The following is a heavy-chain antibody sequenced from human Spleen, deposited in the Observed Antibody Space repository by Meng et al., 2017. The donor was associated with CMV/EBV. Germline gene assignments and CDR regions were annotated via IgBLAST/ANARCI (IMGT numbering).Heavy chain of an antibody. Sequence: SETLSLTCTVSGGSVSSGSYCWSWIRQPPGKGLECIGYVYYSGSTNYNPSLKSRVTISVDTPKNQFSLRLSSVTAADTAVYYCARGGDDFWSGYYLGWFDPWGQGTLVTVSS. V-gene: IGHV4-61*01. CDR1: GGSVSSGSYC. CDR2: VYYSGST. J-gene: IGHJ5*02. CDR3: ARGGDDFWSGYYLGWFDP. D-gene: IGHD3-3*01.